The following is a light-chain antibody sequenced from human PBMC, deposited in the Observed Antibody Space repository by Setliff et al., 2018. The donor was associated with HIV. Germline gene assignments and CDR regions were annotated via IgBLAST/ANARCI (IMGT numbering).Light chain of an antibody. CDR3: QSYDSSLSGSYV. CDR1: SSNIGAGYD. Sequence: VLTQPPSVSGAPGQRVTISCTGSSSNIGAGYDVHWYQQLPGTAPKLLIYGNSNRPSGVPDRFSGSKSGTSASLAITGLQAEDEADYYCQSYDSSLSGSYVFGTGTKVTVL. J-gene: IGLJ1*01. V-gene: IGLV1-40*01. CDR2: GNS.